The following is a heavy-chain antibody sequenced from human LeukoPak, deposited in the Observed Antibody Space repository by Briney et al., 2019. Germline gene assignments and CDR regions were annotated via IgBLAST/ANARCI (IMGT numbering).Heavy chain of an antibody. D-gene: IGHD3-10*01. CDR2: IKQDGSEK. Sequence: GGSLRLSCAASGFTFSSYEMNWVRQAPGKGLEWVANIKQDGSEKYYVDSVKGRFTISRDNAKNSLYLQMNSLRAEDTAVYYCARITDYYGMDVWGQGTTVTVSS. CDR1: GFTFSSYE. J-gene: IGHJ6*02. CDR3: ARITDYYGMDV. V-gene: IGHV3-7*05.